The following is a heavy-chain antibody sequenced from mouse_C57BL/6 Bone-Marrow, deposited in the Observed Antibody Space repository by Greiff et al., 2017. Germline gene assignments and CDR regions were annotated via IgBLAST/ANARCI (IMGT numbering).Heavy chain of an antibody. CDR1: GFSLTSYG. V-gene: IGHV2-2*01. CDR2: IWSGGST. Sequence: QVQLKQSGPGLVQPSQSLSITYTVSGFSLTSYGVHWVRQSPGKGLEWLGVIWSGGSTDYNAAFISRLSISKDNSKSQVFLKMNSLQADDTAIYYCARNERYGDGLRYYFDYWGQGTTLTVSS. D-gene: IGHD1-1*01. CDR3: ARNERYGDGLRYYFDY. J-gene: IGHJ2*01.